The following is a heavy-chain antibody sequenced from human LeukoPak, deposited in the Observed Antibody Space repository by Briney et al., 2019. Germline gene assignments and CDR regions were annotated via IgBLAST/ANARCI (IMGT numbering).Heavy chain of an antibody. J-gene: IGHJ6*03. V-gene: IGHV4-4*02. CDR1: GGSISSTNW. CDR2: IYHSGTT. D-gene: IGHD3-10*01. CDR3: ASHYYGSGSFYMDV. Sequence: PSETLSLTCAVSGGSISSTNWWSWVRQPPGKGLEWIGEIYHSGTTHYNPSLKSQVTISVDKSKNQFSLKLSSVTAADTAVYYCASHYYGSGSFYMDVWGKGTTVTISS.